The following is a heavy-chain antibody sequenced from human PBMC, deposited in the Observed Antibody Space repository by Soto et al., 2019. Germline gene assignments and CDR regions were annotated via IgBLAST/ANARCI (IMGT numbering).Heavy chain of an antibody. V-gene: IGHV4-30-2*01. CDR2: IYHSGST. D-gene: IGHD3-16*01. Sequence: QLQLQESGSGLVKPSQTLSLTCAVSGGSISSGGYSWSWIRQPPGKGLEWIGYIYHSGSTYYNPSRKSRVTISVDRSKNQFSLKLSSVTAADTAVYYCASGRCAGKGGNWFDPWGQGTLVTVSS. CDR3: ASGRCAGKGGNWFDP. CDR1: GGSISSGGYS. J-gene: IGHJ5*02.